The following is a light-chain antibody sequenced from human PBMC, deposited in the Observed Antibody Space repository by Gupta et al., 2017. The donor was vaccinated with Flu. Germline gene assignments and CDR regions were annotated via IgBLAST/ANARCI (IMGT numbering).Light chain of an antibody. CDR3: QSYDSSLSGSV. V-gene: IGLV1-40*01. Sequence: QSVLTQPPLVSGAPGQRVTISCTGSRSNIGAGFDVNWYQQRPGTAPKLLIYVNNNRPSGVPDRFSGSRSGTSASLAITGLQAADEADYYCQSYDSSLSGSVFGGGTKLTVL. CDR2: VNN. J-gene: IGLJ3*02. CDR1: RSNIGAGFD.